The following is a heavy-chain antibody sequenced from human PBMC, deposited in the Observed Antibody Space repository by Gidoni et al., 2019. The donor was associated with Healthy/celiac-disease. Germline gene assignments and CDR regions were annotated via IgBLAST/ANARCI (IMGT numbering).Heavy chain of an antibody. J-gene: IGHJ6*02. D-gene: IGHD2-2*01. CDR2: ISYDGSNK. Sequence: QVQLVESGGGVVQPGRSLRLPCAASGFPFRRYGLHWVRQAPGKGRGWVAVISYDGSNKYYADSVKGRFTISRDNSKNTLYLQMNSLRAEDTAVYYCAQGGYCSSTSCYYYYYYGMDVWGQGTTVTVSS. CDR3: AQGGYCSSTSCYYYYYYGMDV. V-gene: IGHV3-30*03. CDR1: GFPFRRYG.